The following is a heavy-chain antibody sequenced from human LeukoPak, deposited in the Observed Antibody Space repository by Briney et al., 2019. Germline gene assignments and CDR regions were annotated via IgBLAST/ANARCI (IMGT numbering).Heavy chain of an antibody. V-gene: IGHV4-59*12. CDR2: IAYTGSI. CDR1: GGSISSYY. CDR3: ARARGTEAIDS. J-gene: IGHJ4*02. Sequence: SETLSLTCTVSGGSISSYYWSWIRQPPGKGLEWIGFIAYTGSINYNPSLKSRVTISVDKSKKQFSLRLSSVTAADTAVYYCARARGTEAIDSWGQGTLVTVSS. D-gene: IGHD6-25*01.